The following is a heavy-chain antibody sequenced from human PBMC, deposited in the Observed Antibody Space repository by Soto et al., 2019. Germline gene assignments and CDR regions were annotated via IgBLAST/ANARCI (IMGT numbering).Heavy chain of an antibody. CDR3: ARIYLGFGEFIPSQYYYGMDV. J-gene: IGHJ6*02. V-gene: IGHV4-39*01. D-gene: IGHD3-10*01. CDR1: GGSISSSSYY. Sequence: SETLSLTCTVSGGSISSSSYYWGWIRQPPGKGLEWIGSIYYSGSTYYNPSLKSRVTISVDTSKNQFSLKLSSVTAADTAVYYCARIYLGFGEFIPSQYYYGMDVWGQGTTVTVSS. CDR2: IYYSGST.